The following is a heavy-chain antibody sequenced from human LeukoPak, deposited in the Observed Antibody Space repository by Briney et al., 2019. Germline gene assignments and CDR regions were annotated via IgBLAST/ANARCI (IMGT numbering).Heavy chain of an antibody. CDR2: ISAYNGNT. D-gene: IGHD1-26*01. CDR1: GYTFTSYG. CDR3: ARDFSGRYLDY. J-gene: IGHJ4*02. V-gene: IGHV1-18*01. Sequence: GASVKVSCKASGYTFTSYGISWVRQAPGQGLEWMGWISAYNGNTNYAQKCQGRVTMTTDTATSTAYMELRSLRSDDTAVYYCARDFSGRYLDYWGQGTLVTVSS.